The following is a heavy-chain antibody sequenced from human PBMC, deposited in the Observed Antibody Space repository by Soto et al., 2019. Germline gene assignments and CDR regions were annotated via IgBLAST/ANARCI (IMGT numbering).Heavy chain of an antibody. CDR2: IYYSGST. Sequence: PSETLSLTCTVSGGSISSSSYYWGWIRQPPGKGLEWIGSIYYSGSTYYNPSLKSRVTISVDTSKNQFSLKLSSVTAADTAVYYCARILRPTTLNWFDPWGQGTLVTVSS. CDR3: ARILRPTTLNWFDP. D-gene: IGHD1-26*01. CDR1: GGSISSSSYY. J-gene: IGHJ5*02. V-gene: IGHV4-39*01.